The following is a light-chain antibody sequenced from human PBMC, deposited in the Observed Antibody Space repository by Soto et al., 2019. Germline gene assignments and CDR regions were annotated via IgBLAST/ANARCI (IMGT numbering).Light chain of an antibody. V-gene: IGLV2-8*01. CDR2: EVS. J-gene: IGLJ1*01. CDR1: SSDVGGYNY. CDR3: SSYAGSNYV. Sequence: QSVLAQPPSASGSPGQSVTISCTGTSSDVGGYNYVSWYQQHPGKAPKLMIYEVSQRPSGVPDRFSGSKSGNTASLTVSGLQAEDEADYYCSSYAGSNYVFGTGTKATVL.